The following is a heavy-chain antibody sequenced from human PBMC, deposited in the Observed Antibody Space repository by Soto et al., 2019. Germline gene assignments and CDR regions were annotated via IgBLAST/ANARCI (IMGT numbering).Heavy chain of an antibody. CDR2: IYHSGST. D-gene: IGHD3-10*01. CDR3: ATSRGSGRLYN. CDR1: GASISSSNW. V-gene: IGHV4-4*02. Sequence: QVQLQESGPGLVKPSGTLSLTCAVSGASISSSNWWTWVRQPPGKGLEWIGEIYHSGSTNYNPSLMSRVTISLDKSKNHFSLRLSSVTAADTALYYCATSRGSGRLYNWGQGTLVTVSS. J-gene: IGHJ4*02.